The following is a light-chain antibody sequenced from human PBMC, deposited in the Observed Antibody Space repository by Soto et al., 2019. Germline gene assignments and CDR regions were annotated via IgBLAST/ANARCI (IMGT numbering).Light chain of an antibody. CDR1: TGTVTSGHY. CDR3: LLPYSDAWV. Sequence: QAVVTQETSMSVSPGGTVTLTCGCSTGTVTSGHYPYWFQQKPGQAPRTLIYDTSNKQSWTPARFSCSLLGGKAALTLSGAQPEDEADYYCLLPYSDAWVFGGGTKLTVL. CDR2: DTS. J-gene: IGLJ3*02. V-gene: IGLV7-46*01.